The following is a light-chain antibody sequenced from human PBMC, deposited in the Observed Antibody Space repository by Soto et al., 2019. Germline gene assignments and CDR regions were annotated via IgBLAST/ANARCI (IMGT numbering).Light chain of an antibody. CDR3: LQDINYPWT. CDR2: AAS. CDR1: QSISTY. Sequence: GDRVTITCLTSQSISTYLNWYQQKPGKAPKLLIYAASSLESGVPSRFSGSGSGTDFTLAISSLQPEDSATYYCLQDINYPWTFGQGTKVDIK. V-gene: IGKV1-6*01. J-gene: IGKJ1*01.